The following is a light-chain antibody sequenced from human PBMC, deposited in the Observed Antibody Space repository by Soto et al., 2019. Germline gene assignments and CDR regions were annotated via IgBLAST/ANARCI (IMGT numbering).Light chain of an antibody. CDR3: QSYDSSLSGDVV. CDR1: SSNIGAGYE. J-gene: IGLJ2*01. CDR2: GNN. Sequence: QSVLTQPPSVSGAPGQRVTISCTGSSSNIGAGYEVHWYQQLPGTAPKLLIYGNNNRPSGVPDRFSGSKSGTSASLAITGLQSEHEAHYYCQSYDSSLSGDVVFGGGTKLTVL. V-gene: IGLV1-40*01.